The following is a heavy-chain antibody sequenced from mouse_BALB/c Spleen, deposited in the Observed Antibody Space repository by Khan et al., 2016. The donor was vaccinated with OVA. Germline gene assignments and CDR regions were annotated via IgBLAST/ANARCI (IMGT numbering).Heavy chain of an antibody. V-gene: IGHV3-6*02. D-gene: IGHD3-3*01. J-gene: IGHJ3*01. CDR1: GYSITSGYY. CDR2: ITYGGSF. CDR3: ARAGRWFDY. Sequence: EVQLQESGPGLVKPSQSQSLTCSVTGYSITSGYYWNWIRQFPGNKLEWMGYITYGGSFNYNPSLKNRISITRDTSKNQFFLTLNSVTAEDTATYYCARAGRWFDYWGQGTLVTVSA.